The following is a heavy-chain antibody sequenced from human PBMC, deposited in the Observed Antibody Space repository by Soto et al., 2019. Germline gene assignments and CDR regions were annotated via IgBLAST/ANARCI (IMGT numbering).Heavy chain of an antibody. V-gene: IGHV3-9*01. CDR3: AKDIISRSSSWYYFDY. D-gene: IGHD6-13*01. CDR1: GFTFDDYA. J-gene: IGHJ4*02. Sequence: EVQLVESGGGLVQPGRSLRLSCAASGFTFDDYAMHWVRQAPGKGLEWVSGISWNSGSIGYADSVKGRFTISRDNAKNSLYLQMNSLRAEDTALYYCAKDIISRSSSWYYFDYWGQGTLVTVSS. CDR2: ISWNSGSI.